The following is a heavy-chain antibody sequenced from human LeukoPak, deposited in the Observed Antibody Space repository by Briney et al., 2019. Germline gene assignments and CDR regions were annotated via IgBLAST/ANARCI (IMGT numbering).Heavy chain of an antibody. J-gene: IGHJ4*02. CDR3: TRHGYSGYDVDY. V-gene: IGHV3-73*01. CDR2: IRSKANSYAT. D-gene: IGHD5-12*01. CDR1: GFTFSGSA. Sequence: GGSLRLSCAASGFTFSGSAMHWVRQASGKGLEWVGRIRSKANSYATAYAASVKGRFTISRDDSKNTACLQMNSLKTEDTAVYYCTRHGYSGYDVDYWGQGTLVTVSS.